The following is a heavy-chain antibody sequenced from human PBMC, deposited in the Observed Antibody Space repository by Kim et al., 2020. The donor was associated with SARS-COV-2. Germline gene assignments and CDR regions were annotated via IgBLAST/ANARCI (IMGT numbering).Heavy chain of an antibody. Sequence: AETLSLTCAVYGGSFSGYYWSWIRQPPGTGLEWIGEINHSGSTNYNPYLKSRVTISVDTSKNQFSLKLSSVTAADTAVYYCARETTKSYYGSGSYYVGPNKGLFDTWGQRTLLTVSS. D-gene: IGHD3-10*01. J-gene: IGHJ5*02. CDR3: ARETTKSYYGSGSYYVGPNKGLFDT. V-gene: IGHV4-34*01. CDR1: GGSFSGYY. CDR2: INHSGST.